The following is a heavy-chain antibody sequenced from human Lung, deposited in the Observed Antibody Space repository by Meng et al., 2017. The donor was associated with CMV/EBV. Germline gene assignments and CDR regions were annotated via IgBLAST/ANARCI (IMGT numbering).Heavy chain of an antibody. J-gene: IGHJ4*02. Sequence: GGSXRLXXAASGFTFSTYRMNWVRQAPGKGLEWVSSISSSSSYIYYADSVKGRFTISRDNAKNALYLQMNSRRAEDTAVYYCTRVLGDCSSASCASDYWGQGTXVTVSS. CDR3: TRVLGDCSSASCASDY. D-gene: IGHD2-2*01. CDR2: ISSSSSYI. CDR1: GFTFSTYR. V-gene: IGHV3-21*01.